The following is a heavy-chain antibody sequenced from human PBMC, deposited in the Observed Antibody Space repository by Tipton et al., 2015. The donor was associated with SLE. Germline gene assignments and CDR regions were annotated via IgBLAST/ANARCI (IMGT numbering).Heavy chain of an antibody. Sequence: TLSLTCNVSGGSISRGGYYWSWIRQHPGKGLEWIGYTYYSGSPYYNPSLKSRVTISLDMSKNQFSLRLSSVTAADTAVYYCPIYYHDSTGLHWFDPWGQGTLVTVSS. D-gene: IGHD3-22*01. CDR2: TYYSGSP. CDR1: GGSISRGGYY. CDR3: PIYYHDSTGLHWFDP. J-gene: IGHJ5*02. V-gene: IGHV4-31*03.